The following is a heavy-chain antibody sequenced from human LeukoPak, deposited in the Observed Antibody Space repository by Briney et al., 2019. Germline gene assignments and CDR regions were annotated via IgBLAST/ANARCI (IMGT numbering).Heavy chain of an antibody. CDR3: ARVARKRWIDY. CDR1: GGSISSGGYS. CDR2: IYHSGST. V-gene: IGHV4-30-2*01. Sequence: SQTLSLTCAVSGGSISSGGYSWSWIRQPPGKGLEWIGYIYHSGSTYYNPSLKSRVTISVDRSKNQFSLKLSSVTAADTAVYYCARVARKRWIDYWGQGTLVTVSS. J-gene: IGHJ4*02.